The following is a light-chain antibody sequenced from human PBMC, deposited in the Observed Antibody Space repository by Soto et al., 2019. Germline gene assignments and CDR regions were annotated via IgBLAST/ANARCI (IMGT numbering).Light chain of an antibody. CDR3: SSYTTTSTRV. CDR1: SSDVGAYDS. Sequence: QSALTQPASVSGSPGQSITISCTGTSSDVGAYDSVSWYQHHPAKAPKLMIYDVTNRPSGVSNRFSGSKSGNTASLTISGLQAEDEADYYCSSYTTTSTRVFGGGTKLTVL. CDR2: DVT. V-gene: IGLV2-14*01. J-gene: IGLJ3*02.